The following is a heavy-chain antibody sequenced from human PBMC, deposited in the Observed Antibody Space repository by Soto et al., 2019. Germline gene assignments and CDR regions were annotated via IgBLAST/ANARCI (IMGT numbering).Heavy chain of an antibody. Sequence: GGSLRLSCAASGFTFSSYAMHWVRQAPCKGLEWVAVISYDGSNKYYADSVKGRFTISRDNSKNTLYLQMNSLRAEDTAVYYCSSGWYLDYYYYYGMDVWGQGTTVTVSS. CDR2: ISYDGSNK. J-gene: IGHJ6*02. CDR1: GFTFSSYA. CDR3: SSGWYLDYYYYYGMDV. V-gene: IGHV3-30-3*01. D-gene: IGHD6-19*01.